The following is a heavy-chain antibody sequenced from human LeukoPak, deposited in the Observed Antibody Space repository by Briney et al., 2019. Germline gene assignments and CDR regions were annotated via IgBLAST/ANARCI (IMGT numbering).Heavy chain of an antibody. CDR2: IAKDGSNT. CDR3: ARAPPTIGIDY. Sequence: GGSLRLSCAASGFTFSSYAMSWVRQAPGKGLEWVAVIAKDGSNTNYVDSVKGRFTISRDNSKNTLYLQMNSLRVDDMGVYYCARAPPTIGIDYWGQGTLVTVSS. D-gene: IGHD1-1*01. J-gene: IGHJ4*02. CDR1: GFTFSSYA. V-gene: IGHV3-30*03.